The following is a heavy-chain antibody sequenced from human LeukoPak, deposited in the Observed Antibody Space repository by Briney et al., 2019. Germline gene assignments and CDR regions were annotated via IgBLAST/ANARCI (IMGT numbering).Heavy chain of an antibody. CDR3: ARGHLEQWLVETFDY. CDR1: GGSVGNYY. J-gene: IGHJ4*02. Sequence: PSETLSLTCIVSGGSVGNYYWSWIRQPPGKGLEWIGEINHSGSTNYNPSLKSRVTISVDTSKNQFSLKLSSVTAADTAVYYCARGHLEQWLVETFDYWGQGTLVTVSS. CDR2: INHSGST. V-gene: IGHV4-34*01. D-gene: IGHD6-19*01.